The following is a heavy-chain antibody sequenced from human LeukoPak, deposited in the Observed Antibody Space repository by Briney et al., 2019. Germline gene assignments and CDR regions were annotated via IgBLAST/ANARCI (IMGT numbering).Heavy chain of an antibody. CDR3: ASLPFQCQVDN. V-gene: IGHV4-39*02. CDR1: GGSITSTTYY. Sequence: PSETLSLTCTVSGGSITSTTYYWGWIRQTPGRELEWIGSIYHSGITSYSPSLRSRVTISVDTSKNHFSLRLNSVTAADTAVYYCASLPFQCQVDNWGQGTLVTASS. J-gene: IGHJ4*02. D-gene: IGHD2/OR15-2a*01. CDR2: IYHSGIT.